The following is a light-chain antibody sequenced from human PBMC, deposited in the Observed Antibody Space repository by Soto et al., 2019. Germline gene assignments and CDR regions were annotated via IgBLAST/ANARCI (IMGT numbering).Light chain of an antibody. CDR3: QQYGSSPWT. CDR1: QSVSSSY. Sequence: IVLKKSPGTLSLSQVGRDTRGCRASQSVSSSYLAWYQQKPGQAPRLLIYGASSRATGIPDRFSGSGSGTGFTLTNSRLEPEDFAVYYCQQYGSSPWTFGQGTKVDI. CDR2: GAS. J-gene: IGKJ1*01. V-gene: IGKV3-20*01.